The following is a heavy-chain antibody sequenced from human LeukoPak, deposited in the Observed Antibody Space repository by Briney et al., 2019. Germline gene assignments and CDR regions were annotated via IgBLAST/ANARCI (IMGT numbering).Heavy chain of an antibody. CDR3: ARRGRGYFDY. J-gene: IGHJ4*02. V-gene: IGHV4-59*08. Sequence: SETLSLTCTVSGVSTSSYYWSWIRQPPGKGLEWIGYIYYGGSTNYNPSLKSRVTISVDTSKNQFSLKLSSVTAADTAVYYCARRGRGYFDYWGQGTLVTVSS. D-gene: IGHD3-10*01. CDR2: IYYGGST. CDR1: GVSTSSYY.